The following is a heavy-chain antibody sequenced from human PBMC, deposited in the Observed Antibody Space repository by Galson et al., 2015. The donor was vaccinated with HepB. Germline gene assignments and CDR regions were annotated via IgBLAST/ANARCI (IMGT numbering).Heavy chain of an antibody. CDR1: GGTFSSYA. V-gene: IGHV1-69*13. CDR3: ASRGTVTRNWFDP. J-gene: IGHJ5*02. Sequence: SVKVSCKASGGTFSSYAISWVRQAPGQGLEWMGGIIPIFGTASYAQKFQGRVTITADESTSTAYMELSSLRSEDTAVYYCASRGTVTRNWFDPWGQGTLVTVSS. D-gene: IGHD4-17*01. CDR2: IIPIFGTA.